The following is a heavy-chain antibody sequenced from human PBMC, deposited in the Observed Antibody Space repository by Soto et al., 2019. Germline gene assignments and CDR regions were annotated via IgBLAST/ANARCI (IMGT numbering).Heavy chain of an antibody. CDR3: ATTLGGGWYLDY. CDR1: GFTFSDYY. CDR2: ISSSSSYT. Sequence: QVQLVESGGGLVKPGGSLRLSCAASGFTFSDYYMSWIRQAPGKGLEWVSYISSSSSYTNYADSVKGRFTISRDNAKNSLYLQMNSLRAEDTAVYYCATTLGGGWYLDYWGQGTLVTVSS. V-gene: IGHV3-11*05. D-gene: IGHD6-19*01. J-gene: IGHJ4*02.